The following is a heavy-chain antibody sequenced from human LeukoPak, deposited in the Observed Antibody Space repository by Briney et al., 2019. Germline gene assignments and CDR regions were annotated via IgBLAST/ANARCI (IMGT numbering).Heavy chain of an antibody. D-gene: IGHD5-18*01. Sequence: GVPLHISCKGPGYSFTCYWIGWVRPMPGKGLGWVGIIYPGDSDTRDSPSFQGQVTISADKSISPAYLPCSSLKPSHTAMYYCTEITGGYSGDAFDIWGQGTMVTVSS. CDR1: GYSFTCYW. CDR2: IYPGDSDT. V-gene: IGHV5-51*01. CDR3: TEITGGYSGDAFDI. J-gene: IGHJ3*02.